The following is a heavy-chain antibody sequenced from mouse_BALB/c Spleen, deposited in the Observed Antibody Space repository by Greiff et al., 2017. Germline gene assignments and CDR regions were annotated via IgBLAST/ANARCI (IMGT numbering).Heavy chain of an antibody. J-gene: IGHJ2*01. V-gene: IGHV1-80*01. CDR1: GYAFSSYW. Sequence: QVQLQQSGAELVRPGSSVKISCKASGYAFSSYWMNWVKQRPGQGLEWIGQIYPGDGDTNYNGKFKGKATLTADKSSSTAYLQLSSLTSEDSAVYFCARDGAYYGYGYWGQGTTLTVSS. CDR2: IYPGDGDT. D-gene: IGHD1-2*01. CDR3: ARDGAYYGYGY.